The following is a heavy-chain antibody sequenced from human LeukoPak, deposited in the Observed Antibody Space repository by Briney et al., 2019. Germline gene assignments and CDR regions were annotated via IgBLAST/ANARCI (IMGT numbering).Heavy chain of an antibody. D-gene: IGHD3-22*01. J-gene: IGHJ6*03. CDR2: INTNTGNP. CDR3: ARDSGSGYYSYYYYYYMDV. V-gene: IGHV7-4-1*02. Sequence: ASVKVSCNASGYTFTSYAMNWVRQAPGQGLEWMGWINTNTGNPTYAQGFTGRFVFSLDTSVSTAYLQISSLKAEDTAVYYCARDSGSGYYSYYYYYYMDVWGKGTTVTVSS. CDR1: GYTFTSYA.